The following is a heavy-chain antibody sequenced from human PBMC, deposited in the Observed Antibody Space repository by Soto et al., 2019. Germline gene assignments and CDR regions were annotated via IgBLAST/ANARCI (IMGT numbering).Heavy chain of an antibody. V-gene: IGHV1-18*01. Sequence: VASVKVSCKASGYTFTSYGISWVRQAPGQGLEWMGWISAYNGNTNYAQKLQGRVTMTTDTSTSTAYMELRSLRSDDTAVYYCARDREHYYDSSGPGDYWGQGTLVTVSS. J-gene: IGHJ4*02. D-gene: IGHD3-22*01. CDR1: GYTFTSYG. CDR2: ISAYNGNT. CDR3: ARDREHYYDSSGPGDY.